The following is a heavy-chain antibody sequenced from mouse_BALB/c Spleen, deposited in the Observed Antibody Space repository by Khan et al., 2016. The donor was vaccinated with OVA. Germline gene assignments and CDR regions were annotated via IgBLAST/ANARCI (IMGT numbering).Heavy chain of an antibody. D-gene: IGHD6-1*01. CDR3: AASILFYYSMDY. CDR1: GYTFTSYW. J-gene: IGHJ4*01. CDR2: INPSTGYT. Sequence: VELQQSGAALTKPGASVKMSCKASGYTFTSYWMHWVKQRPGQGLEWIGYINPSTGYTEYNQKFKDKATLTTDKSSSTAYMQLSSLTSEDSAVYYCAASILFYYSMDYWGQGTSVTVSS. V-gene: IGHV1-7*01.